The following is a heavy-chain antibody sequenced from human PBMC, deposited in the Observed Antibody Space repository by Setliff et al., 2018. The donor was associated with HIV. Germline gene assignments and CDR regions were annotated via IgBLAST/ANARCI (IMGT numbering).Heavy chain of an antibody. Sequence: SETLSLTCTVSGGSINNYYWSWIRQPPGKGLEWIGYIYPNGSPDYPSGTIVYNPSFRSRVTLSLDTSKNQFSLKLTSVTAADAAVYYCTGDYNSGSYRFDYWGQGTPVTGSS. CDR2: IYPNGSP. V-gene: IGHV4-4*08. CDR1: GGSINNYY. D-gene: IGHD3-10*01. J-gene: IGHJ4*02. CDR3: TGDYNSGSYRFDY.